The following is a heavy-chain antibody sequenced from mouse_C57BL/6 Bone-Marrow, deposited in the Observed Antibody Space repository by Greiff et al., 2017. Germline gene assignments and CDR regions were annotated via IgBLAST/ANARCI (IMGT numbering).Heavy chain of an antibody. CDR2: IYPGSGNT. CDR3: ARGDYGSSYWYFDV. J-gene: IGHJ1*03. D-gene: IGHD1-1*01. V-gene: IGHV1-76*01. Sequence: QVQLKESGAELVRPGASVKLSCKASGYTFTDYYINWVKQRPGQGLEGIARIYPGSGNTYYNEKFKGKATLTAEKSSSTAYMQLSSLTSEDSAVYFCARGDYGSSYWYFDVWGTGTTVTVSS. CDR1: GYTFTDYY.